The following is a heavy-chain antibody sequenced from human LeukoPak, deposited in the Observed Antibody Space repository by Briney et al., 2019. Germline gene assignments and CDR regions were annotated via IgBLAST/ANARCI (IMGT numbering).Heavy chain of an antibody. CDR2: IKQDGSEK. D-gene: IGHD3-22*01. V-gene: IGHV3-7*01. Sequence: GGSLRLSCAASGFTFSSYWMSWVRQAPGKGLEWVANIKQDGSEKYYEDSVKGRFTISRDNAKNSLYLQMNSLRAEDTAVYYCARDEYYYDSSGYRYFDYWGQGTLVTVSS. CDR1: GFTFSSYW. CDR3: ARDEYYYDSSGYRYFDY. J-gene: IGHJ4*02.